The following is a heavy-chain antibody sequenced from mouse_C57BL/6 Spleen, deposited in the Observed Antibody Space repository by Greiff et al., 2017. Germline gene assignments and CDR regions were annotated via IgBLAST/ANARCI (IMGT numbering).Heavy chain of an antibody. CDR3: ARNLGRRGAMDY. CDR2: IDPSDSYT. D-gene: IGHD4-1*01. CDR1: GYTFTSYW. V-gene: IGHV1-69*01. J-gene: IGHJ4*01. Sequence: QVQLQQPGAELVMPGASVKLSCKASGYTFTSYWMHWVKQRPGQGLEWIGDIDPSDSYTNYNQKFKGKSTLTVDKSSSTAYMQLSSLTSEDSAVYYCARNLGRRGAMDYWGQGTSVTVSS.